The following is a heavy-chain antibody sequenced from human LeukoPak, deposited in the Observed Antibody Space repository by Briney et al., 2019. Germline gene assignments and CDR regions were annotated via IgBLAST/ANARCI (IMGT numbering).Heavy chain of an antibody. Sequence: ASVKVSCKASGYTFTSYYMHWVRQAPGQGLEWMGWINPNSGGTNYAQKFQGRVTMTRDTSISTAYMELSRLRSDDTAVYYCARVRDGYTLGAVDYWGQGTLVTVSS. CDR2: INPNSGGT. CDR1: GYTFTSYY. V-gene: IGHV1-2*02. CDR3: ARVRDGYTLGAVDY. D-gene: IGHD5-24*01. J-gene: IGHJ4*02.